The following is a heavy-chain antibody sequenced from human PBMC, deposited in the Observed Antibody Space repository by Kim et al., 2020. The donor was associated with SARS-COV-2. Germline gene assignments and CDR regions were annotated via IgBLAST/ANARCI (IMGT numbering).Heavy chain of an antibody. CDR2: ISAYNGNT. CDR3: ASTTPYCSSTSCYTGY. D-gene: IGHD2-2*02. Sequence: ASVKVSCKASGYTFTSYGISWVRQAPGQGLEWMGWISAYNGNTNYAQKLQGRVTMTTDTSTSTAYMELRSLRSDDTAVYYCASTTPYCSSTSCYTGYWGQGTLVTVSS. V-gene: IGHV1-18*01. J-gene: IGHJ4*02. CDR1: GYTFTSYG.